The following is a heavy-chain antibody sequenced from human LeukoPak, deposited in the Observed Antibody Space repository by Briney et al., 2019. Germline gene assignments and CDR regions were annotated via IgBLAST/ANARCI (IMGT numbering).Heavy chain of an antibody. J-gene: IGHJ6*02. CDR1: GFTFSSYA. V-gene: IGHV3-64*01. CDR2: ISSNGDST. Sequence: GGSLRLSSAASGFTFSSYAMHWVRQAPGKGLEYVSAISSNGDSTYYANSVKGRFTISRDNSKNTLYLQMGSLRPEDMAVYYCARARMPSGDLYYYGMDVWGQGTTVTVSS. CDR3: ARARMPSGDLYYYGMDV. D-gene: IGHD3-10*01.